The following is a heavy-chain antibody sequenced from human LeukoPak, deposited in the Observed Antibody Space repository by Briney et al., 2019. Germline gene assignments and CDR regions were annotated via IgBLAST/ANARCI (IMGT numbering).Heavy chain of an antibody. D-gene: IGHD3-3*01. V-gene: IGHV4-59*08. Sequence: PSETLSLTCTLSGGSISSYYWSWIRQPPGKGLEWIGYIYYSGSTNYNPSLKSRVTISVDTSKNQFSLKLSSVTAADTAVYYCARQGFLEWSFDYWGQGTLVTVSS. J-gene: IGHJ4*02. CDR3: ARQGFLEWSFDY. CDR2: IYYSGST. CDR1: GGSISSYY.